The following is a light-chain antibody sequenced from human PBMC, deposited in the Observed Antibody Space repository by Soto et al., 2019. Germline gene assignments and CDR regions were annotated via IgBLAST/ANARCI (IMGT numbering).Light chain of an antibody. CDR3: QQYGSSPRSG. Sequence: EIVLTQSPGTLSLSPGERATLSCRASQSVSSSYLACYQQKPGQAPRLILFGASSRATGIPDRFSGSGSGTDLTLTISRLEPEDFAVYYCQQYGSSPRSGFGQGTRLEIK. CDR2: GAS. J-gene: IGKJ5*01. CDR1: QSVSSSY. V-gene: IGKV3-20*01.